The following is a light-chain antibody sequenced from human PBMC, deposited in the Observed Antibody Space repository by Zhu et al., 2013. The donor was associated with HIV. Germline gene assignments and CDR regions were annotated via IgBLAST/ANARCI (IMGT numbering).Light chain of an antibody. CDR3: QQYYSILTL. V-gene: IGKV4-1*01. Sequence: DIVMTQSPDSLAVSLGERATINCKSSQSVLYSSNNKNYLAWYQQNPGQPPKLLIYWASTRESGVPDRFSGSGSGTDFTLTISSLQAEDVAVYYCQQYYSILTLFGQG. CDR2: WAS. CDR1: QSVLYSSNNKNY. J-gene: IGKJ2*01.